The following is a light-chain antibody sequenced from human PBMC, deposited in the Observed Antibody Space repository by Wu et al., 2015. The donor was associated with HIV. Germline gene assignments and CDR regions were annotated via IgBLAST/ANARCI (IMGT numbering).Light chain of an antibody. CDR3: QQSYNNPAYS. CDR1: QTISNY. J-gene: IGKJ2*03. Sequence: DIQMTQSPSSLSASVGDRVTITCRASQTISNYLSWYQQKPGKAPNLLIYAASSLQSGVPSRFSGSGSGTDFTLTITSLQLEDFATYYCQQSYNNPAYSFGQGTKVEIK. V-gene: IGKV1-39*01. CDR2: AAS.